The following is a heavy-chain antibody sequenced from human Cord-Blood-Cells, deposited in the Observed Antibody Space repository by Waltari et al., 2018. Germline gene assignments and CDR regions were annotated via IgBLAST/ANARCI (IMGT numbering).Heavy chain of an antibody. J-gene: IGHJ4*02. CDR2: ISYDGSNK. V-gene: IGHV3-30*04. D-gene: IGHD1-26*01. CDR3: ARDRSYDYFDY. CDR1: GFTFSSYA. Sequence: QVQLVESGGGVVQPGRSLRLSCAASGFTFSSYAMHWVRQAPGKGLEWESVISYDGSNKYYADSVKGRFTISRDNSKNTLYLQMNSLRAEDTAVYYCARDRSYDYFDYWGQGTLVTVSS.